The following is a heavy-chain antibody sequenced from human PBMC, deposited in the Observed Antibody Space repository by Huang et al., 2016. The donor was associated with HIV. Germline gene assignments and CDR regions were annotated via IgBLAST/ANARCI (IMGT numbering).Heavy chain of an antibody. Sequence: LQESGPRLVRPAATLSATCNVAAVSVVRGSYFWAWSRRAPGKGVEWIGSFHYKSGTYETLSLNGRVAISRGASSSQLSLMLTAGTAADSATYCCARQWGRVAGCLNWYPYYFDWWGRGHVVAVSS. CDR2: FHYKSGT. V-gene: IGHV4-39*01. D-gene: IGHD6-19*01. CDR3: ARQWGRVAGCLNWYPYYFDW. CDR1: AVSVVRGSYF. J-gene: IGHJ4*02.